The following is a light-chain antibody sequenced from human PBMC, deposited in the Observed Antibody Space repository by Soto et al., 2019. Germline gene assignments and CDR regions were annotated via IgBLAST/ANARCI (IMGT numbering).Light chain of an antibody. V-gene: IGKV1-27*01. CDR1: QGIANY. J-gene: IGKJ1*01. CDR3: QRYNSAPRT. Sequence: DIQMTQSPSSLSASVGDRVTITCRASQGIANYLAWYQQKPGKVPSLLISAASTLQSGVPSRFSSSGYGTDFTLTISSQQPEDVATYYCQRYNSAPRTFGQGTKVDIK. CDR2: AAS.